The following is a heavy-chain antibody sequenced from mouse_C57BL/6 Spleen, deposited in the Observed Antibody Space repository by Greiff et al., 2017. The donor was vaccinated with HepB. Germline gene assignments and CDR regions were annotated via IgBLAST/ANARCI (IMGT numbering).Heavy chain of an antibody. V-gene: IGHV1-81*01. CDR2: IYPRSGNT. Sequence: VQLVESGAELARPGASVKLSCKASGYTFTSYGISWVKQRTGQGLEWIGEIYPRSGNTYYNEKFKGKATLTADKSSSTAYMELRSLTSEDSAVYFCARSRGYYGSSYEMYYFDYWGQGTTLTVSS. CDR3: ARSRGYYGSSYEMYYFDY. CDR1: GYTFTSYG. D-gene: IGHD1-1*01. J-gene: IGHJ2*01.